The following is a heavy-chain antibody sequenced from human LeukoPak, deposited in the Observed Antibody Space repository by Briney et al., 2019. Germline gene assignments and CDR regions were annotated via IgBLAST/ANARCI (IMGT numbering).Heavy chain of an antibody. CDR1: GYTFTSYY. J-gene: IGHJ4*02. Sequence: ASVKVSCKASGYTFTSYYIHWVRRAPGQGLEWMGIINPSGGSTSYAQKFQGRVTMTRDTSTSTVYMELSSLRSEDTAVYYCARGSLYSYRENTFDYWGQGTLVTVSS. CDR3: ARGSLYSYRENTFDY. CDR2: INPSGGST. V-gene: IGHV1-46*01. D-gene: IGHD5-18*01.